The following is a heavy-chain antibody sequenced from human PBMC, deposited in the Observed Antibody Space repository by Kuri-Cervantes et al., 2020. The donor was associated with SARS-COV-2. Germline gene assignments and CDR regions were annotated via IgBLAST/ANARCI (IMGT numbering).Heavy chain of an antibody. CDR3: ACSSSDY. Sequence: GESLKISCAASGFTFSSYSMNWVRQTPGKGLEWVSYISSSSSTIYYADSVKGRFTISRDNAKNSLYLQMNSLRAEDTAVYYCACSSSDYWGQGTLVTVSS. CDR2: ISSSSSTI. D-gene: IGHD6-6*01. J-gene: IGHJ4*02. V-gene: IGHV3-48*01. CDR1: GFTFSSYS.